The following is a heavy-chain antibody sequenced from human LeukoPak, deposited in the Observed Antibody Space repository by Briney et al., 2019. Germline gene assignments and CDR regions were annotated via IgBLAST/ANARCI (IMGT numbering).Heavy chain of an antibody. D-gene: IGHD3-3*01. Sequence: SETLSLTCAVYGGSFSGYYWSWIRQPPGKGLEWIGEINHSGSTNYNPSLKSRVTISVDTSKNQFSLQLSSVTAADTAVYYCARGLLRFRPHYYYMDVWGKGTTVTVSS. V-gene: IGHV4-34*01. CDR3: ARGLLRFRPHYYYMDV. CDR2: INHSGST. J-gene: IGHJ6*03. CDR1: GGSFSGYY.